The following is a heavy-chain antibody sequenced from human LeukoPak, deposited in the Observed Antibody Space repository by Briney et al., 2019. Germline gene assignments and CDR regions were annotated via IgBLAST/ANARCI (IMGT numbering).Heavy chain of an antibody. CDR2: IYHSGST. V-gene: IGHV4-38-2*02. J-gene: IGHJ6*03. D-gene: IGHD3-10*01. Sequence: NPSETLSLTCTVSGYSISSGYYWGWIRQPPGKGLEWIGSIYHSGSTYYNPSLKSRVTISVDTSKNQFSLKLSSVTAADTAVYYCARVCAVRGHYYYYYMDVWGKGTTVTISS. CDR1: GYSISSGYY. CDR3: ARVCAVRGHYYYYYMDV.